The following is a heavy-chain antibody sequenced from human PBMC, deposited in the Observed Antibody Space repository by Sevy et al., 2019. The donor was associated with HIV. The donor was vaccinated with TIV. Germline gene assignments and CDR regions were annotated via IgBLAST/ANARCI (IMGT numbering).Heavy chain of an antibody. D-gene: IGHD2-8*02. V-gene: IGHV3-23*01. Sequence: GGSLRLSCAASGITFSGYAMNWVRQAPGKGLDWVSTIYGSAGVTYYADSVKGRFTISRDNSKNPLFLQMNNLRAEDAAVYYWAGGRFYSTGSFDALDIWGRGTLVTVSS. J-gene: IGHJ3*02. CDR1: GITFSGYA. CDR2: IYGSAGVT. CDR3: AGGRFYSTGSFDALDI.